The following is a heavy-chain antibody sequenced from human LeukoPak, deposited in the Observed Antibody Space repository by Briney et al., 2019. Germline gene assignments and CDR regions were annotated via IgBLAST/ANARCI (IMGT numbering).Heavy chain of an antibody. D-gene: IGHD3-22*01. V-gene: IGHV4-39*01. CDR1: GGSISSSSYY. Sequence: SETLSLTCTVSGGSISSSSYYWGWIRQPPGKGLEWIGSIYYSGSTYYNPSLKSRVTISVDTSKNQFSLKLSSVTAADTAVYYCARHRIKYYYDSSSYSPNWFDPWGQGTLVTVSS. CDR3: ARHRIKYYYDSSSYSPNWFDP. CDR2: IYYSGST. J-gene: IGHJ5*02.